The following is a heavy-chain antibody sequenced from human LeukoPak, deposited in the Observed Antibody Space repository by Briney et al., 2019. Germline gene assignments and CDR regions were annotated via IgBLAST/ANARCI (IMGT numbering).Heavy chain of an antibody. CDR1: GFTFNNYW. J-gene: IGHJ4*02. V-gene: IGHV3-7*01. Sequence: QPGGSLRLSCAASGFTFNNYWMSWARQVPGKGLQWVANIKQDGSAKFYVDSVKGRFTISRDNTKNSLYLRMNSLRVEDTAVYYCARDWSSGFDYWGQGTLVTVSS. D-gene: IGHD6-25*01. CDR2: IKQDGSAK. CDR3: ARDWSSGFDY.